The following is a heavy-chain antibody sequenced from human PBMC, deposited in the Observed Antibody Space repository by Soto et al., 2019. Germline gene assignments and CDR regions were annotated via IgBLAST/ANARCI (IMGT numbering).Heavy chain of an antibody. Sequence: SVKVSCKASGGTFSSYAISWVRQAPGQGREWMGGIIPIFGRANYAQKFQGRVTITADESTSTAYMELSSLRSEDTAVYYCARPSYFWSGYYTNYYYYYGMDVWGQGTTVTVSS. J-gene: IGHJ6*02. CDR3: ARPSYFWSGYYTNYYYYYGMDV. V-gene: IGHV1-69*13. CDR1: GGTFSSYA. CDR2: IIPIFGRA. D-gene: IGHD3-3*01.